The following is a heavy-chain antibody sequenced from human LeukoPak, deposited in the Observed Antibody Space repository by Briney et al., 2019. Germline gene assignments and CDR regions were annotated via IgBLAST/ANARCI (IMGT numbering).Heavy chain of an antibody. CDR1: GFTFSYFD. J-gene: IGHJ4*02. V-gene: IGHV3-48*01. CDR2: ISSDASTI. CDR3: ARDPVTDRFWSGLYDIDY. D-gene: IGHD3-3*01. Sequence: GSLRLSCAASGFTFSYFDMNWVRQAPGKGLEWVSYISSDASTIYYADSVKGRFTISRDNADNSLYLQINNLRPEDTGVYFCARDPVTDRFWSGLYDIDYWGQGTLVTVSS.